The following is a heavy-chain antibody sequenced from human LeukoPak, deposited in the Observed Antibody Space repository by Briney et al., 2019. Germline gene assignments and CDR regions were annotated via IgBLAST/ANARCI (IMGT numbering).Heavy chain of an antibody. J-gene: IGHJ3*02. CDR3: ARRVARTGIYAFDI. V-gene: IGHV4-61*01. CDR1: GYSISSGYY. CDR2: VYYTGST. D-gene: IGHD1-1*01. Sequence: PSETLSLTCTVSGYSISSGYYWGWIRQPPGKGLEWIGYVYYTGSTNYNPSLKSRVTMSVDTSKIQFSLKLSSVTAADTAVYYCARRVARTGIYAFDIWGQGTMVTVSS.